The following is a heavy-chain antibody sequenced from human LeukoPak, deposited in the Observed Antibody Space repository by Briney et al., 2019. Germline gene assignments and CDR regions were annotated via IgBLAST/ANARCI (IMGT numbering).Heavy chain of an antibody. CDR1: GGTFSSYA. CDR2: IIPIFGTA. D-gene: IGHD6-6*01. V-gene: IGHV1-69*05. J-gene: IGHJ4*02. Sequence: ASVKVSCKASGGTFSSYAISWVRQAPGQGLEWMGGIIPIFGTANYAQKFQGRVTITTDESTSTAYMELSSLRSEDTAVYYCARMTTRSTDSIAARPGYFDYWGQGTLVTVSS. CDR3: ARMTTRSTDSIAARPGYFDY.